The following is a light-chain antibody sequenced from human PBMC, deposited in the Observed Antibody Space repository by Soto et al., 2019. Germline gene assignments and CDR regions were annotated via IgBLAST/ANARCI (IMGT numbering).Light chain of an antibody. Sequence: QSVLTQPPSASGTPGQTVTISCSGSSSNIGSNSVNWFQHLPGAVPKLLIFSNHQRPSGVPDRFSGSKSGTSASLAISGLQTEDEADYYCSAWDDSLVVAFGRGTKLTVL. CDR1: SSNIGSNS. J-gene: IGLJ2*01. CDR2: SNH. CDR3: SAWDDSLVVA. V-gene: IGLV1-44*01.